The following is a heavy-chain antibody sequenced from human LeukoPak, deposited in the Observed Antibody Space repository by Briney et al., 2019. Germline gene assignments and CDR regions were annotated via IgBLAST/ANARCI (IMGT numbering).Heavy chain of an antibody. D-gene: IGHD3-9*01. J-gene: IGHJ5*02. Sequence: SETLSLTCAVYGGSFSGYYWSWIRQPPGKGLEWIGNINYSGSTYYNPSVKSRVTLSVDVSKNRFSLNLTSVTAADTALYFCARTHFDSLGWFDPWGQGIQVIVSS. V-gene: IGHV4-34*01. CDR1: GGSFSGYY. CDR2: INYSGST. CDR3: ARTHFDSLGWFDP.